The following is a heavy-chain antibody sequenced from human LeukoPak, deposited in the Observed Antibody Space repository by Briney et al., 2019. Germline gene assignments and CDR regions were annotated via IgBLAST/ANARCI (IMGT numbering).Heavy chain of an antibody. J-gene: IGHJ3*02. CDR3: ARDDVTTNGGVIADSRLFDI. Sequence: GGSLRLSCAASGFTFSSYAMHWVRQAPGKGLEWVSSISGGSTYIYYADSVRGRFTISRDNAKNSVYLQMNSLRGEDTAVYYCARDDVTTNGGVIADSRLFDIWGQGTMVTVSS. CDR1: GFTFSSYA. V-gene: IGHV3-21*01. D-gene: IGHD2-8*02. CDR2: ISGGSTYI.